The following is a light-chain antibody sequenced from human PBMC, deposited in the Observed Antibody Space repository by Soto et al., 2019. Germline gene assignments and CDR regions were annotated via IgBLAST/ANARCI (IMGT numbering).Light chain of an antibody. Sequence: EIVLTQSPATLSLSPGEKATLSSRSSQSVSSYLSWYQQKPCQAPRLLIYDASNRATVFPARFSGSGSGTDFTLTISSLEPEDFAVYYCQQRSNWPTFGQGTKVDIK. CDR1: QSVSSY. J-gene: IGKJ1*01. CDR2: DAS. CDR3: QQRSNWPT. V-gene: IGKV3-11*01.